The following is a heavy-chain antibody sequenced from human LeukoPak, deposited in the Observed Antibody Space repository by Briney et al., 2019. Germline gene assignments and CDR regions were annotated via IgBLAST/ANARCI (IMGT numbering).Heavy chain of an antibody. Sequence: SETLSLTCTVSGGSISSGSYYWSWIRQPAGKGLEWIGRIYTSGSTNYNPSLKSRVTISVDTSKNHFSLKLSSVTAADTAVYYCAREFPYSGSYYRRSYYYYMDVWGKGTTVTVSS. CDR1: GGSISSGSYY. CDR2: IYTSGST. V-gene: IGHV4-61*02. CDR3: AREFPYSGSYYRRSYYYYMDV. D-gene: IGHD1-26*01. J-gene: IGHJ6*03.